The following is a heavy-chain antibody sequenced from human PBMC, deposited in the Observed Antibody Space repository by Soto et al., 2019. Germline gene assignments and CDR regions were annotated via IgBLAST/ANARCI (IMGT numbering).Heavy chain of an antibody. Sequence: QVKLVQSGAEVKKPGASMKVSCKASGYTFTGQYIHWVRQAPGQGLEWMGWINPNSGGTNYAQKFQGWVPMTRDTSISTAYMELSRLRSDDTAVYYCARGYCSSTSCHFVYWGQGTLVTVSS. CDR2: INPNSGGT. D-gene: IGHD2-2*01. J-gene: IGHJ4*02. V-gene: IGHV1-2*04. CDR3: ARGYCSSTSCHFVY. CDR1: GYTFTGQY.